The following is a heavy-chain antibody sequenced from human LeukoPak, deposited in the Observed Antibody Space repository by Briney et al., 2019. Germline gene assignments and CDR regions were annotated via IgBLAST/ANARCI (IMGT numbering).Heavy chain of an antibody. CDR3: ARRSPGYSYSIDS. D-gene: IGHD5-18*01. CDR2: IYYSGTT. J-gene: IGHJ4*02. Sequence: KPSETLSLTCTVSGGSISTYYWSWIRQPPGKGLEWIGYIYYSGTTNYNPSLKSRVTISVDTSKNQFSLNLSSVTAADTAVYYCARRSPGYSYSIDSWGQGTLVTVSS. CDR1: GGSISTYY. V-gene: IGHV4-59*08.